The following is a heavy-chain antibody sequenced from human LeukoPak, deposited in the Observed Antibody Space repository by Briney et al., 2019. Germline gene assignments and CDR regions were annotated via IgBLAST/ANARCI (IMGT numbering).Heavy chain of an antibody. CDR2: INHSGST. V-gene: IGHV4-34*01. D-gene: IGHD1-14*01. Sequence: PSETLSLTCAVYGGSFSGYYWSWIRQPPGKGLEWIGEINHSGSTNYNPSLKSRVTISVDTSKNQFSLKLSSVTAADTAVYSCVRAPDSWGQGTLVTVSS. CDR3: VRAPDS. CDR1: GGSFSGYY. J-gene: IGHJ1*01.